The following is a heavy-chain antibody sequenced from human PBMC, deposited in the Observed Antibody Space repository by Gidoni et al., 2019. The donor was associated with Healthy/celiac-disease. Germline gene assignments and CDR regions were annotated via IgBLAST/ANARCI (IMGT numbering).Heavy chain of an antibody. D-gene: IGHD2-15*01. V-gene: IGHV4-34*01. CDR2: INHSGST. CDR1: GASFSGYY. CDR3: ARGLYCSGGSCYKKPSNWFDP. J-gene: IGHJ5*02. Sequence: QVQLQQWGAGLLKPSETLSLTCAVYGASFSGYYWTWIRQPPGKGLEWIGEINHSGSTNYNPSLKSRVTISVDTSKNQFSLKLSSVTAADTAVYYCARGLYCSGGSCYKKPSNWFDPWGQGTLVTVSS.